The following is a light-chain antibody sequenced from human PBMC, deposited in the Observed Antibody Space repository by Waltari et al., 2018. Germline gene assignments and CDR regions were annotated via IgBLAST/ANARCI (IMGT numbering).Light chain of an antibody. CDR3: SSYTTSSAPGV. J-gene: IGLJ1*01. V-gene: IGLV2-14*01. CDR2: EVS. Sequence: QSALTQPASVSGSPGQPITISCSGTDSDVGAYYFVSCYHQHPGKAPHLIIYEVSNRPSGISNRFSASKSGNTASLTISGLQAEDEADYYCSSYTTSSAPGVFGTGTRVTVL. CDR1: DSDVGAYYF.